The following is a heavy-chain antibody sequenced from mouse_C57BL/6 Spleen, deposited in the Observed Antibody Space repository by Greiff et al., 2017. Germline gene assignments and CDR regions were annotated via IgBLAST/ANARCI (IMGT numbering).Heavy chain of an antibody. CDR2: IDPENGDT. CDR1: GFNIKDAY. Sequence: VQLQQSGAELVRPGASVKLSCTASGFNIKDAYMHWVKQRPEQGLEWIGWIDPENGDTEYASKFQGKATITADTSSNTAYLQLSSLTSEDTAVYYCTTPPSNFYYAMDYWGQGTSVTVSS. D-gene: IGHD2-5*01. J-gene: IGHJ4*01. CDR3: TTPPSNFYYAMDY. V-gene: IGHV14-4*01.